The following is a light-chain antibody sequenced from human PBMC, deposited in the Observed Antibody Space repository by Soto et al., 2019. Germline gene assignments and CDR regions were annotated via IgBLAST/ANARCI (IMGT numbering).Light chain of an antibody. Sequence: EIVLTQSPGTLSLSPGERATLSCRASQTVSCNYLAWYQQKPGQAPSLLIYGASSRATGIPDRFSGSGSGTDFTLTISRLEPEDFGMYYCQQYGTSAPITFGQGTRVEIE. CDR3: QQYGTSAPIT. CDR2: GAS. J-gene: IGKJ5*01. CDR1: QTVSCNY. V-gene: IGKV3-20*01.